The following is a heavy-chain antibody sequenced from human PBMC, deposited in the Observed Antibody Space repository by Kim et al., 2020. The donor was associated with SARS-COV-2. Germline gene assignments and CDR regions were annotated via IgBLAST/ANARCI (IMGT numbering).Heavy chain of an antibody. Sequence: DSVKGRFTISRDNAKNSLYLQMNRLRAEDTAVYYCARENYYDSSGYYYPDYWGQGTLVTVSS. CDR3: ARENYYDSSGYYYPDY. D-gene: IGHD3-22*01. J-gene: IGHJ4*02. V-gene: IGHV3-11*06.